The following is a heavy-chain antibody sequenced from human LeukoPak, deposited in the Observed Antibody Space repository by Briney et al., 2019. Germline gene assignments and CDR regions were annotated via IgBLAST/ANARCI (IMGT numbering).Heavy chain of an antibody. CDR2: ISASGGTT. Sequence: GGSLRLSCAASGFTFSSYGISWVRQAPGKGLEWVSAISASGGTTYHADSVKGHFTISRDNSKNTLYLQMNSLRAEDTAVYYCAKDQVDYGYWGQGTLVTVSS. V-gene: IGHV3-23*01. D-gene: IGHD3-16*01. CDR1: GFTFSSYG. CDR3: AKDQVDYGY. J-gene: IGHJ4*02.